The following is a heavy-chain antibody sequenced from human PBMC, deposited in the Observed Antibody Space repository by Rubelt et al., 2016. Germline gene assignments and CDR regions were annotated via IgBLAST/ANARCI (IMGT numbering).Heavy chain of an antibody. CDR2: ISGSGGST. V-gene: IGHV3-23*01. CDR1: FSSYA. Sequence: FSSYAMSWVRQAPGKGLEWVSAISGSGGSTYYADSVKGRFTISRDNSKNTLYLQMNSLRAEDTAVYYCAKDEAGIVGADYFDYWGQGTLVTVSS. D-gene: IGHD1-26*01. J-gene: IGHJ4*02. CDR3: AKDEAGIVGADYFDY.